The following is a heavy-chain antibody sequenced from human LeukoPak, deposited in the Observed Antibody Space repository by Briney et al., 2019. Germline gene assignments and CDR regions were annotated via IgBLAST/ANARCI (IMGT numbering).Heavy chain of an antibody. CDR2: INWNGGST. V-gene: IGHV3-20*04. CDR3: ARLLGDGYNYYYYMDV. CDR1: GFTFDDYG. D-gene: IGHD2-15*01. Sequence: GGSLRLSCAASGFTFDDYGMSWVRQAPGKGLEWVSGINWNGGSTGYVDSVKGRFTISRDNAKNSLYLQMNSLRAEDTAFYYCARLLGDGYNYYYYMDVWGKGTTVTVSS. J-gene: IGHJ6*03.